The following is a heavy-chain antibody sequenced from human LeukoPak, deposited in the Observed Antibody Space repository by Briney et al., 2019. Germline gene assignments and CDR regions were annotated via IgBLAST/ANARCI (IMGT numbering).Heavy chain of an antibody. CDR1: GFTFSSYS. V-gene: IGHV3-48*01. CDR2: ISSSSSTI. CDR3: ARDRLGYCSGGSCFFDY. J-gene: IGHJ4*02. Sequence: GGSLRLSCATSGFTFSSYSMNWVRQAPGKGLEWVSYISSSSSTIYYADSVKGRFTISRDNAKNSLYLQMNSLRAEDTAVYYCARDRLGYCSGGSCFFDYWGQGTLVSVSS. D-gene: IGHD2-15*01.